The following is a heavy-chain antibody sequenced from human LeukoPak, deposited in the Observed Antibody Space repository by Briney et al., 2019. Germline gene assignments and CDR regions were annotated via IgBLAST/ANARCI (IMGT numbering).Heavy chain of an antibody. CDR1: GGTFSSYA. V-gene: IGHV1-69*05. J-gene: IGHJ4*02. CDR2: IIPIFGTA. D-gene: IGHD3-10*01. Sequence: SVKVSCKASGGTFSSYAISWVRQAPGQGLEWMGGIIPIFGTANYAQKFQGRVTITTDESTSTAYMELSSLRFEDTAVYDSASDYYGSGSPPYFDYWGEGTLVTVSS. CDR3: ASDYYGSGSPPYFDY.